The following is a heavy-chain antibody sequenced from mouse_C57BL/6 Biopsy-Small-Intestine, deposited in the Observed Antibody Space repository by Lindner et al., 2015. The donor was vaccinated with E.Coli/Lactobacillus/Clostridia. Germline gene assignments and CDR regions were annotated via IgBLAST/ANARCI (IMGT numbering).Heavy chain of an antibody. CDR3: ARDYSNYLYYFDY. Sequence: VQLQESGPELVKPGASVKMSCKASGYTFTDYYMHWVKQSPGKSLEWIGYIYPNNGGNGYNQKFKGKATLTVDKSSSTAYMELRSLTSEDSAAYYCARDYSNYLYYFDYWGQGTTLTVSS. V-gene: IGHV1-34*01. CDR2: IYPNNGGN. D-gene: IGHD2-5*01. J-gene: IGHJ2*01. CDR1: GYTFTDYY.